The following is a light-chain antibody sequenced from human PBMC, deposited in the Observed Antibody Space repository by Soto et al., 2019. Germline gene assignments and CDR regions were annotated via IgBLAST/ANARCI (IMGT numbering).Light chain of an antibody. CDR1: QNINNY. CDR2: DVF. V-gene: IGKV1-39*01. CDR3: QQSYTTPLT. J-gene: IGKJ4*01. Sequence: DIQMTQSPSSLSASVGDRVTITCRASQNINNYLNWYQHKPGQAPKVLIYDVFTLQSGVPSRFSGSGSGTFFTLTISSLQPEDFATYCCQQSYTTPLTFGGGTKVDSK.